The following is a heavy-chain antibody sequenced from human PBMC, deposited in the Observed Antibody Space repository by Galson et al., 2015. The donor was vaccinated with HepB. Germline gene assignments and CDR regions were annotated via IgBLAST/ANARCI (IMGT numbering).Heavy chain of an antibody. Sequence: SLRLSCAASGFTYSSYSMNWVRQAPGKGLEWVSYISSSSSTIYYADSVKGRFTISRDNAKNSLYLQMNSLRDEDTAVYYSASAKDYYDSSGYRDYWGQGTLVTVSS. CDR1: GFTYSSYS. CDR3: ASAKDYYDSSGYRDY. J-gene: IGHJ4*02. V-gene: IGHV3-48*02. D-gene: IGHD3-22*01. CDR2: ISSSSSTI.